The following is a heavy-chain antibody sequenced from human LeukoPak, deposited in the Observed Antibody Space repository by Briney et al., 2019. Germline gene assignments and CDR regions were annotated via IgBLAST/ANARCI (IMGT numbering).Heavy chain of an antibody. V-gene: IGHV3-74*01. Sequence: GGSLRLSCAASGFTFSSYWMHWVRQAPGKGLVWVSRINSDGSSTSYADSVKGRFTISRDNAKNTLYLRMNSLRAEDTAVYYCASLSGSYYVGYWGQGTLVTVSS. CDR1: GFTFSSYW. J-gene: IGHJ4*02. D-gene: IGHD1-26*01. CDR2: INSDGSST. CDR3: ASLSGSYYVGY.